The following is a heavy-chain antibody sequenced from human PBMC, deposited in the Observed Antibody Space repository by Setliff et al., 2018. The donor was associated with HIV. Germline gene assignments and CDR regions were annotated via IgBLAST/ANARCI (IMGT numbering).Heavy chain of an antibody. Sequence: PGGSLRLSCAASGFTFSSYGIHWVRQAPGKGLEWVAVIWYDGSNKYYADSVEGRFTISRDNSKNTLYLQMNSLRAEDTAVYYCAKDRITIFGVVHYGMDVWGQGTTVTVSS. CDR3: AKDRITIFGVVHYGMDV. J-gene: IGHJ6*02. D-gene: IGHD3-3*01. V-gene: IGHV3-33*06. CDR1: GFTFSSYG. CDR2: IWYDGSNK.